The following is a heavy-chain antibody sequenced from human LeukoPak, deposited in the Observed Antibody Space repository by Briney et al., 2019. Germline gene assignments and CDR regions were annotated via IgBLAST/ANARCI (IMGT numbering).Heavy chain of an antibody. CDR2: IQQDGSEK. J-gene: IGHJ5*02. CDR3: DSNPHCFVN. CDR1: VFTVRLWL. Sequence: GGSLTLSYPPCVFTVRLWLLMELDQAPGKGLEWVANIQQDGSEKYYVDSVKGRFTISRDNAKNSLYLQMNSLRAEDTAVYYCDSNPHCFVNWGQGTLVTVSS. V-gene: IGHV3-7*05. D-gene: IGHD5-18*01.